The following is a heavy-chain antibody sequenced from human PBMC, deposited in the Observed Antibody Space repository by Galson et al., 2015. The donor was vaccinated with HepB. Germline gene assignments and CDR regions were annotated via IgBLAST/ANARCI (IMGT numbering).Heavy chain of an antibody. CDR3: VRDGSFDS. J-gene: IGHJ4*02. CDR1: GYTFNDYY. Sequence: SVKVSCKASGYTFNDYYIHWVRQAPGQGLEWMGGLTPSTGGTNCAQKFQGTVTMTRDTSISTAYMELSGLTSDDTAVYYCVRDGSFDSWGQGTLIIVSS. D-gene: IGHD3-10*01. CDR2: LTPSTGGT. V-gene: IGHV1-2*02.